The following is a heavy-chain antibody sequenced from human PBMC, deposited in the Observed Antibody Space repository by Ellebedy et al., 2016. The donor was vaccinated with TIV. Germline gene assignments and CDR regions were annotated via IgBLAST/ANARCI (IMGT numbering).Heavy chain of an antibody. V-gene: IGHV1-46*01. CDR2: INPSGGST. J-gene: IGHJ4*02. D-gene: IGHD7-27*01. CDR3: ARARTGDGDQ. Sequence: AASVKVSCKASGYTFTSYYMHWVRQAPGQGLEWMGIINPSGGSTTYAQKFQGRVTMTRDTSTRTVYMELSSLRSEDTAVYYCARARTGDGDQWGQGTLVTVSS. CDR1: GYTFTSYY.